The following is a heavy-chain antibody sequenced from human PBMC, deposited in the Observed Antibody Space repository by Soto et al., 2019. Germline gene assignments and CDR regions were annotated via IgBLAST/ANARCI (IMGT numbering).Heavy chain of an antibody. CDR3: ARDLIVVVVAATNNWYFDL. CDR1: GFTFSSYS. Sequence: EMQLVESGGGLVKPGGSLRLSCAASGFTFSSYSMNWVRQAPGKGLEWVSSISSSSSYIYYADSVKGRFTISRDNAKNSLYLQMNSLRAEDTAVYYCARDLIVVVVAATNNWYFDLWGRGTLVTVSS. D-gene: IGHD2-15*01. J-gene: IGHJ2*01. CDR2: ISSSSSYI. V-gene: IGHV3-21*01.